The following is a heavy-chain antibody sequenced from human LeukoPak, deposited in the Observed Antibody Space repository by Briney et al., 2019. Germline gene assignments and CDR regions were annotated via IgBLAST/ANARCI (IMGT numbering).Heavy chain of an antibody. J-gene: IGHJ4*02. V-gene: IGHV3-23*01. CDR2: ISATGGST. CDR1: GFTFNNYA. CDR3: AKMEDRLTLTRGVIIGGD. Sequence: GGSLRLSCAASGFTFNNYAMSWVRQAPRKGLEWVSGISATGGSTYYTDSTDSVKARFTISRDNSKNTLDLQMNSLRAEDTAVYYCAKMEDRLTLTRGVIIGGDWGQGTLVTVSS. D-gene: IGHD3-10*01.